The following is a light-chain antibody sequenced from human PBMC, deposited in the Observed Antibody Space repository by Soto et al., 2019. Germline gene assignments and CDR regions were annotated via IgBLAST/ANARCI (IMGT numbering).Light chain of an antibody. CDR2: RAS. CDR3: QQYGASPLIT. V-gene: IGKV3-20*01. Sequence: EIVLTQSPDTLSLSPGDSATFSCRASETIHNGYLAWYQQRHGQSPRLLIYRASLRAAGIPDRFSGSGSGTDFTLTISRLEPEDFAVYYCQQYGASPLITFGPGTRLDIQ. CDR1: ETIHNGY. J-gene: IGKJ5*01.